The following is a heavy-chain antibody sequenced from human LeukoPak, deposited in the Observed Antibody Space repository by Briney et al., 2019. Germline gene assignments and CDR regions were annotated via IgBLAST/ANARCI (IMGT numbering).Heavy chain of an antibody. CDR1: GFTFSTYS. CDR2: ISADGSNK. V-gene: IGHV3-30*14. Sequence: GGSLRLSCAASGFTFSTYSMHWVRQAPGKGLEWVAVISADGSNKYYADSVKGRFTISRDNSKNTVYLQMNSLRVEDTAVYYCARGDGVYVYWGQGTLVTVSS. CDR3: ARGDGVYVY. D-gene: IGHD5/OR15-5a*01. J-gene: IGHJ4*02.